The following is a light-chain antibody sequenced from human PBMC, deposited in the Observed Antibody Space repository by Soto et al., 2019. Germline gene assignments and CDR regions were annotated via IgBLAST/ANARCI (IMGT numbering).Light chain of an antibody. CDR2: EGS. V-gene: IGLV2-23*01. Sequence: QSVLTQPASVSGSPGQSITISCTGTSSDVGSYNLVSWYQQHPGKAPKLMIYEGSKRPSGVSNRFSGSKSDNTASLTISGLQAEDETDYYCCSYAAGSTYVFGTGTRSPS. CDR3: CSYAAGSTYV. CDR1: SSDVGSYNL. J-gene: IGLJ1*01.